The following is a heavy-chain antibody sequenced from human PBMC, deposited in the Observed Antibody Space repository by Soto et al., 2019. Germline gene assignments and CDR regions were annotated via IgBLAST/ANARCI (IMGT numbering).Heavy chain of an antibody. D-gene: IGHD5-18*01. J-gene: IGHJ4*02. CDR2: ISYDGSNK. CDR1: GFTFSSYA. Sequence: PGGSLGLSCAASGFTFSSYAMHWVRQAPGKGLEWVAVISYDGSNKYYADSVKGRFTISRDNSKNTLYLQMNSLRAEDTAVYYCARAGTAMVLPYYFDYWGQGTLVTVSS. CDR3: ARAGTAMVLPYYFDY. V-gene: IGHV3-30-3*01.